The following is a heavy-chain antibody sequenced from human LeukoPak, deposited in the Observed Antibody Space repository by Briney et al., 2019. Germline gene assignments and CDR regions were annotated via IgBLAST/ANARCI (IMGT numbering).Heavy chain of an antibody. CDR1: GFSFSTYS. D-gene: IGHD6-13*01. V-gene: IGHV3-21*04. J-gene: IGHJ4*02. CDR2: ISSSSSHI. CDR3: ARDVSSSWYAFDY. Sequence: GGSLRLSCAASGFSFSTYSMDWVRQAPGKGLEWVSSISSSSSHIYYADSVKGRFIISRDNAKNSLYLQVNSLRAEDTALYYCARDVSSSWYAFDYWGQGALVTVSS.